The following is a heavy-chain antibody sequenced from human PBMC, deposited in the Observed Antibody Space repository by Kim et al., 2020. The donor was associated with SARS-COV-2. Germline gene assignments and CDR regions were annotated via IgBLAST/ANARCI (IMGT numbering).Heavy chain of an antibody. CDR1: GGSISSYY. V-gene: IGHV4-59*01. CDR2: IYYSGST. Sequence: SETLSLTCTVSGGSISSYYWSWIRQPPGKGLEWIGYIYYSGSTNYNPSLKSRVTISVDTSKNQFSLKLSSVTAADTAVYYCARYDEQQANWFDPWGQGTLVTVSS. D-gene: IGHD6-13*01. CDR3: ARYDEQQANWFDP. J-gene: IGHJ5*02.